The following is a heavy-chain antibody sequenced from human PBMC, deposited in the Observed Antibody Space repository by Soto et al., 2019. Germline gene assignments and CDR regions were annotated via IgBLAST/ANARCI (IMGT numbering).Heavy chain of an antibody. CDR1: GYTFTSYY. CDR3: ARDQRIAARFTDHNCFDS. Sequence: ASVKVSCKASGYTFTSYYMHWVRQAPGQGLEWMGIINPSGGSTSYAQKFQGRVTMTRDTSTSTVYMELSSLRSEDTAVYYCARDQRIAARFTDHNCFDSWGQGALVTVSS. CDR2: INPSGGST. J-gene: IGHJ5*01. D-gene: IGHD6-6*01. V-gene: IGHV1-46*01.